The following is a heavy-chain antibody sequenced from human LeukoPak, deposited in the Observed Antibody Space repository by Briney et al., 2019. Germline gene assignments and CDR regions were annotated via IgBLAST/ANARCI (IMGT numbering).Heavy chain of an antibody. V-gene: IGHV4-34*01. D-gene: IGHD5-24*01. CDR1: GGSFSGYY. J-gene: IGHJ4*02. CDR2: INHSGST. CDR3: ARHPRGKRWLQLLGYFDY. Sequence: PSETLSLTCAVYGGSFSGYYWSWIRQPPGKGLEWIGEINHSGSTNYNPSLKSRVTISVDTSKNQFSLKLSSVTAADTAVYYCARHPRGKRWLQLLGYFDYWGQGTLVTVSS.